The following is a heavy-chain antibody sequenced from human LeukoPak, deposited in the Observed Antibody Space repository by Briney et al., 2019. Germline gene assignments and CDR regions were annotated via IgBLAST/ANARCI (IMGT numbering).Heavy chain of an antibody. Sequence: SETLSLTCTVSGGSISSYYWSWIRQPPGKGLEWIGYIYYSGSTNYNPSLKSRVTISVDTSKNQFSLKLSSVTAADTAVYYCARGVYIAAAQYGNWGQGTLVTVSS. J-gene: IGHJ4*02. V-gene: IGHV4-59*01. CDR3: ARGVYIAAAQYGN. CDR2: IYYSGST. D-gene: IGHD6-13*01. CDR1: GGSISSYY.